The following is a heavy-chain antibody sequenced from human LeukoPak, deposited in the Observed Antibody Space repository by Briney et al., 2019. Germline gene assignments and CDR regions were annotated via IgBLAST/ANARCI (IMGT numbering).Heavy chain of an antibody. V-gene: IGHV1-46*01. CDR3: SRDLGGSYNGY. CDR2: INPSGATT. D-gene: IGHD1-26*01. CDR1: GYTFSTYY. J-gene: IGHJ4*02. Sequence: ASVKVSCKASGYTFSTYYMHWVRQAPGQGLEWVGVINPSGATTTYAQKFQGRVTMTRDTSTSTVYMELSSLRIEDTAMYYCSRDLGGSYNGYWGQGTMVTVSS.